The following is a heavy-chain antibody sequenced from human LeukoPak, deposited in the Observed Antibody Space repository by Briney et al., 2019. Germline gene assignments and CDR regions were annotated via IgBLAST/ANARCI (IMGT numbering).Heavy chain of an antibody. CDR1: GGSISSGSYY. J-gene: IGHJ4*02. CDR3: AFHYYDSSGYYRDY. Sequence: PSQTLSLTCTVSGGSISSGSYYWSWIRQPAGKGLEWIGRIYTSGSTNYNPSLKSRATISVDTSKNQFSLKLSSVTAADTAVYYCAFHYYDSSGYYRDYWGQGTLVTVSS. V-gene: IGHV4-61*02. D-gene: IGHD3-22*01. CDR2: IYTSGST.